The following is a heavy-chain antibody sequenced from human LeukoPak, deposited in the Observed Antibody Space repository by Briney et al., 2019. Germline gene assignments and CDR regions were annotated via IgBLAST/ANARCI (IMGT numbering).Heavy chain of an antibody. D-gene: IGHD5-24*01. CDR1: GYSISSGYY. CDR2: IYHSGST. Sequence: SETLSLTCTVSGYSISSGYYWGWIRQPPGKGLEWIGSIYHSGSTYYNPSLKSRVTISVDTSKNQFSLKLSSVTAADTAVYYCARARDGYKYWFDPWGQGTLVTVSS. J-gene: IGHJ5*02. CDR3: ARARDGYKYWFDP. V-gene: IGHV4-38-2*02.